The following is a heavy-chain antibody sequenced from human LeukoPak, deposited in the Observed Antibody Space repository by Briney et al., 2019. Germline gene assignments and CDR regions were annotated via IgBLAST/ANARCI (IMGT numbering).Heavy chain of an antibody. CDR1: GYTFTAYY. CDR2: INPNTGGT. D-gene: IGHD7-27*01. CDR3: ARDHNSENWGSLGG. V-gene: IGHV1-2*02. Sequence: ASVKVSCKASGYTFTAYYIHWVRQAPGQGLEWMGWINPNTGGTNYAQKFQGRVTIIRDTSINTAYMDLSRLTSDDTALYYCARDHNSENWGSLGGWGQGTLVTVSS. J-gene: IGHJ4*02.